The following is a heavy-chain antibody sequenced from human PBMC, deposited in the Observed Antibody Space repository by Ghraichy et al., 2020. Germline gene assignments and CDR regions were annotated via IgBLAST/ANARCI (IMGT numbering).Heavy chain of an antibody. CDR2: ISFDGSNR. J-gene: IGHJ6*02. CDR1: GFTLSPYG. CDR3: TRDLQGSCNSTSGTRYGMDV. V-gene: IGHV3-30*03. Sequence: GGSLRLSCAASGFTLSPYGIHWVRQAPGKGLEWVASISFDGSNRKHADSVKGRFTISRDNSKNTLWLQMSSLGAEDTAIYYCTRDLQGSCNSTSGTRYGMDVWGHGAAVTVSS. D-gene: IGHD2-2*01.